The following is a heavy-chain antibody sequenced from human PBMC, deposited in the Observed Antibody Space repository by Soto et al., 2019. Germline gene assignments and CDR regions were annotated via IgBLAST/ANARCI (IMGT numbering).Heavy chain of an antibody. J-gene: IGHJ5*02. CDR2: ISSSGSTI. CDR3: ARAQESDYGDYGWFDP. D-gene: IGHD4-17*01. Sequence: PVGSLRLSCAASGFTFSDYYMSWIRQAPGKGLEWVSYISSSGSTIYYADSVKGRFTISRDNAKNSLYLQMNSLRAEDTAVYYCARAQESDYGDYGWFDPWGQGTLVTVSS. CDR1: GFTFSDYY. V-gene: IGHV3-11*01.